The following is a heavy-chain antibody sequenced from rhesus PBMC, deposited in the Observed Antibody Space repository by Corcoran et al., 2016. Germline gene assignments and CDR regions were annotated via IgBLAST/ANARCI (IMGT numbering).Heavy chain of an antibody. D-gene: IGHD6-25*01. CDR2: IDWYDDK. Sequence: QVTLKESGPALVKPTQTLTLTCTFSGFSLSTSGMGVGWIRQPPGKSLEWLASIDWYDDKYYRTSLKSRLTISKDTSKNQVVLTMTNMDPVDTATYYCARGAAGVYYFDYWGQGVLVTVSS. J-gene: IGHJ4*01. V-gene: IGHV2S1*01. CDR3: ARGAAGVYYFDY. CDR1: GFSLSTSGMG.